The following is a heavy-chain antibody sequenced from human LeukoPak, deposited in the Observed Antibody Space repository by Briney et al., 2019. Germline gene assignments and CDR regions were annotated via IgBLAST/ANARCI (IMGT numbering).Heavy chain of an antibody. J-gene: IGHJ6*03. CDR3: AREYYDFWSGYFPIFYYYYMDV. D-gene: IGHD3-3*01. CDR2: IIPIFGTA. Sequence: GASVKVSCKASGGTFSSYAISWVRQAPGQGLEWMGGIIPIFGTANYAQKFQGRVTITADKSTSTAYMELRGLRSDDTAVYYCAREYYDFWSGYFPIFYYYYMDVWGKGTTVTVSS. V-gene: IGHV1-69*06. CDR1: GGTFSSYA.